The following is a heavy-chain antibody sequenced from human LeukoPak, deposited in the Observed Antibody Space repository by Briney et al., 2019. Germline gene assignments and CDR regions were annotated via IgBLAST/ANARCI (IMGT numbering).Heavy chain of an antibody. Sequence: GGSLRLSCAASGFTFSSYAMSWVRQAPGKGLEWVSAISGSGGSTYYADSVKGRFTISRDNSKNTLYLQMNSLRAEDTAVYYCAGSLEMATILNFDYWGQGTLVTVSS. CDR3: AGSLEMATILNFDY. J-gene: IGHJ4*02. D-gene: IGHD5-24*01. V-gene: IGHV3-23*01. CDR1: GFTFSSYA. CDR2: ISGSGGST.